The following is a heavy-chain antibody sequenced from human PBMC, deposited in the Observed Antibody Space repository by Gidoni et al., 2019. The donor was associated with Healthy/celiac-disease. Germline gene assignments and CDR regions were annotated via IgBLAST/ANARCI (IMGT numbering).Heavy chain of an antibody. Sequence: QVQLQQWGAGLLKPSETLSLPCAVYGGSFSGYYWSWVRHPPGKGLEWIGEINHSGSTNYNPSLKSRVTISVDTSKNQFSLKLSSVTAADTAVYYCARDLKTVWYNWFDPLGPGNPGHRLL. D-gene: IGHD2-21*01. V-gene: IGHV4-34*01. CDR1: GGSFSGYY. CDR3: ARDLKTVWYNWFDP. CDR2: INHSGST. J-gene: IGHJ5*02.